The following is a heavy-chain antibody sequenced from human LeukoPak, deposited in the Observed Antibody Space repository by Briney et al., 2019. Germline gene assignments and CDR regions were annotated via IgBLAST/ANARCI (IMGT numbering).Heavy chain of an antibody. V-gene: IGHV3-23*01. D-gene: IGHD2-15*01. J-gene: IGHJ4*03. CDR3: AKQLGYCSDGSCYFPY. CDR1: GFTFSSSA. Sequence: PGGSLRLSCAASGFTFSSSAMSWVRQARGKGLEWVSAISNNGGYTYYAVSVQGRFTISRDNYKSTLCLQMNSLRAEDTDVYSCAKQLGYCSDGSCYFPYWGQGTLVTVSS. CDR2: ISNNGGYT.